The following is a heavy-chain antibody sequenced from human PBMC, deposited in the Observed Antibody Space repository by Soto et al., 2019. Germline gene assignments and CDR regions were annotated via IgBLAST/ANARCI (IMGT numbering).Heavy chain of an antibody. CDR3: ARNRPQRYCSGGTCRPAYGMDV. D-gene: IGHD2-15*01. J-gene: IGHJ6*02. CDR2: IYYSGDT. Sequence: PXETLSLTCTVSGGSISSDRFYGAWIRQPPGKGLEWIGIIYYSGDTYYNPSLAGRLTMSVDTSNQFSLTLRSVTAAETALYYCARNRPQRYCSGGTCRPAYGMDVWGQGTTVTV. V-gene: IGHV4-39*01. CDR1: GGSISSDRFY.